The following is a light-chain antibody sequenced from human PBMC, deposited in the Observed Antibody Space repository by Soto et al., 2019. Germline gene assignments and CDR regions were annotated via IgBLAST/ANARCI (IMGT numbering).Light chain of an antibody. CDR3: SSYTSYNLPV. CDR1: SSDVGAYKY. V-gene: IGLV2-14*01. J-gene: IGLJ1*01. CDR2: EVS. Sequence: SVLTQPASVSGSPGQSITISCTGTSSDVGAYKYVSWYQQHPGKAPKLMIYEVSNRPSGVSNRFSGSKSGNTASVTISGLQAEDEADYYCSSYTSYNLPVFGTVPKVTV.